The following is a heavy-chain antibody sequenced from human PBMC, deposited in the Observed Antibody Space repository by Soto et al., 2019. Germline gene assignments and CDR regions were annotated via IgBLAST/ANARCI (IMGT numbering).Heavy chain of an antibody. CDR2: IDHSGGT. CDR1: GGSFSGYY. J-gene: IGHJ4*02. V-gene: IGHV4-34*01. CDR3: ARGLLGGAAN. D-gene: IGHD3-16*01. Sequence: QVQLQQWGAGLAKPSETLSLTCAVYGGSFSGYYWSWIRQPPGQGLEWIGEIDHSGGTNYNPSLKSRVTIAVDTSKNQFSLKLTSVTAADTAVYYCARGLLGGAANWGQGTLVAVSS.